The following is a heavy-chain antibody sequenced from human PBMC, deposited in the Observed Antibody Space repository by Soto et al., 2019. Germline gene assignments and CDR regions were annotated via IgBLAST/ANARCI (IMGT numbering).Heavy chain of an antibody. J-gene: IGHJ3*02. V-gene: IGHV1-69*01. D-gene: IGHD1-26*01. CDR1: GGTFSSYA. Sequence: QVQLVQSGAEVKKPGSSVKVSSKASGGTFSSYAISWVRQAPGQGLEWMGGIIPIFGTANYAQKFQGRVTITADESTSTAYMELSSLRSEDTAVYYCARAPGYSGSYPPGGAFDIWGQGTMVTVSS. CDR3: ARAPGYSGSYPPGGAFDI. CDR2: IIPIFGTA.